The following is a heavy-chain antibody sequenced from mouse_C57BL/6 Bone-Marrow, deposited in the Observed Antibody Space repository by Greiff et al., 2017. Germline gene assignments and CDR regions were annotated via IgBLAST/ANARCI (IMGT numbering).Heavy chain of an antibody. J-gene: IGHJ2*01. CDR2: IRNKANGYTT. CDR1: GFTFTDYY. CDR3: ARYMDYGSSYSYYFDY. D-gene: IGHD1-1*01. V-gene: IGHV7-3*01. Sequence: EVQVVESGGGLVQPGGSLSLSCAASGFTFTDYYMSWVRQPPGKALEWLGFIRNKANGYTTEYSASVKGRFTISRDNSQSILYLQMNALRAEDSATYYCARYMDYGSSYSYYFDYWGQGTTLTVSS.